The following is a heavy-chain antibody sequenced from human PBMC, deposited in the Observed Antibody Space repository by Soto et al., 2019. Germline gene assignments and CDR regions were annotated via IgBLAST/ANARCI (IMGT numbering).Heavy chain of an antibody. CDR2: FDPEDGET. V-gene: IGHV1-24*01. Sequence: QVQLVQSGAEVKKPGASVKVSCKVSGYTLTELSMHWVRQAPGKGLEWMGGFDPEDGETIYAQKFQGRVNMTDDTTTDTAYMELSSLRSEDTAVYYCAITRGEGRFDYWGQGTRVTVSS. CDR1: GYTLTELS. CDR3: AITRGEGRFDY. J-gene: IGHJ4*02. D-gene: IGHD3-10*01.